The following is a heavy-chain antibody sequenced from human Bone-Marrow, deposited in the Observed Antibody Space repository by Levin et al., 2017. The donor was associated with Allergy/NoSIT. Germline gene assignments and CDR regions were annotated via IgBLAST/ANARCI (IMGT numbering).Heavy chain of an antibody. Sequence: QSGGSLRLSCAASGFTFSTYGMHWVRQAPGKGLEWVAVIAHDGTNEYYADSVKGRFTISRDNSKNTLYLQINNLRAEDTAVYSCAKDQMIWYSSGWYGGNSAFDIWGQGTIVTVSS. CDR3: AKDQMIWYSSGWYGGNSAFDI. D-gene: IGHD6-19*01. V-gene: IGHV3-30*18. J-gene: IGHJ3*02. CDR2: IAHDGTNE. CDR1: GFTFSTYG.